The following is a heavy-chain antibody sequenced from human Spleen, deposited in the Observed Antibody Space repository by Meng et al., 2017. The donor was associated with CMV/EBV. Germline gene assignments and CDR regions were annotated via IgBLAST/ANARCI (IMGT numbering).Heavy chain of an antibody. CDR3: ARDSSSYDKAFDY. V-gene: IGHV3-74*01. CDR2: FSSDGSST. J-gene: IGHJ4*02. CDR1: GLAFSTYW. Sequence: GGSLRLSCAASGLAFSTYWIYWVRQAPGKGLVCVSRFSSDGSSTTCAGSVKGRFTISRDNAKNTLFLQMNSLRAEDTAVYYCARDSSSYDKAFDYWGQGTLVTVSS. D-gene: IGHD6-13*01.